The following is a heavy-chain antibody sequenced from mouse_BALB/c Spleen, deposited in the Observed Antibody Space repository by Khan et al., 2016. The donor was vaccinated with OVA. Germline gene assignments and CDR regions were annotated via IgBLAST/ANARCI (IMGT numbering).Heavy chain of an antibody. CDR2: INPSTDYT. V-gene: IGHV1-7*01. Sequence: QVQLKQSGAELAKPGASVKMSCKASGYTFTSFWMHWVKQRPGQGLEWIGYINPSTDYTEYNQRFKDKATLTADKSSSTAYMQLTSLTSEEYAVYYEGNHVSTCAWFTYWGQGTPVTVSA. J-gene: IGHJ3*01. CDR3: GNHVSTCAWFTY. CDR1: GYTFTSFW.